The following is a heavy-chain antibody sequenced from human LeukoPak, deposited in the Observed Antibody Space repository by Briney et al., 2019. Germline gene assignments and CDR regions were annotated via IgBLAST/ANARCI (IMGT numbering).Heavy chain of an antibody. CDR2: MYYSGNT. CDR3: GRENRQESGFYQRVLDS. Sequence: SETLSLTCTVSGGSISSYYWNWIRQPPGKGLEWIGYMYYSGNTKYNPSLKSRVAISVDTSKNQFSLKLSSVTAADTAVYYYGRENRQESGFYQRVLDSGGQGPLVTVSS. D-gene: IGHD3-3*01. J-gene: IGHJ4*02. CDR1: GGSISSYY. V-gene: IGHV4-59*01.